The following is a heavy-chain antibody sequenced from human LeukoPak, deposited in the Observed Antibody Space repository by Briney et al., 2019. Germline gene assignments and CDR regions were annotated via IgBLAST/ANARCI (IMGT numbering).Heavy chain of an antibody. CDR3: ARHPAYLCTCRGGRCYYFDY. D-gene: IGHD2-15*01. CDR2: IFYTGSI. V-gene: IGHV4-39*01. Sequence: TSETLSLTCTISGASISSSYYYWGWIRQAPGKGLEWIGSIFYTGSIYHNPSLKSRVTISMDTSKNQVSLNLGSVTAADAAVYYCARHPAYLCTCRGGRCYYFDYWGQGTLVTVSS. J-gene: IGHJ4*02. CDR1: GASISSSYYY.